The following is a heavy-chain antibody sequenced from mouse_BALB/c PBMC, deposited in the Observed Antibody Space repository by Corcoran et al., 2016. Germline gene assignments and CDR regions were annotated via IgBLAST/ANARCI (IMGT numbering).Heavy chain of an antibody. J-gene: IGHJ1*01. D-gene: IGHD1-1*01. CDR3: ARITTVVATPYWYFDV. Sequence: DVQLQESGPGLVKPSQSLSLTCSVTGYSITSGYYWNWIRQFPGNKLEWMGYISYDGSNNYNPSLKNRISITRDTSKNQFFLKLNSVTTEDTVTYYCARITTVVATPYWYFDVWGAGTTVTVSS. V-gene: IGHV3-6*02. CDR2: ISYDGSN. CDR1: GYSITSGYY.